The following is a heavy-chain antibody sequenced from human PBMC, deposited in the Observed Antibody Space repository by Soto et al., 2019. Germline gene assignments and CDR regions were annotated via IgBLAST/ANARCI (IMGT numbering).Heavy chain of an antibody. CDR1: GGSISSSSYY. J-gene: IGHJ5*02. CDR3: ARPTEPYGRLSDP. CDR2: IYYSGST. V-gene: IGHV4-39*01. D-gene: IGHD4-17*01. Sequence: QLQLQESGPGLVKPSETLSLTCTVSGGSISSSSYYWGWIRQPPGKGLEWIGSIYYSGSTYYNPSLKRRVTISVDTSKNQFSLKLSSVTAADTAVYYCARPTEPYGRLSDPWGQGTLVTVSS.